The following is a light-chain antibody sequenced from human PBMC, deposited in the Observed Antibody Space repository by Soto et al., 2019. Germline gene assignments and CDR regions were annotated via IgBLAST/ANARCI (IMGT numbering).Light chain of an antibody. CDR1: SGSVSTTYF. Sequence: QAVVTQEPSLSVSPGGTVTLTCGLSSGSVSTTYFPSWFQKTPGQAPRTLIYSTDRLSSGVPDRFSGSILGDKAALTITGAQTDDESDYYCLLFLGSGAWVFGGGTKLTVL. J-gene: IGLJ3*02. V-gene: IGLV8-61*01. CDR2: STD. CDR3: LLFLGSGAWV.